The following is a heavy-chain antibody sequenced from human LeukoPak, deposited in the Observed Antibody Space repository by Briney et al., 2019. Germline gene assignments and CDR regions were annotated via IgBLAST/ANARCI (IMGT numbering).Heavy chain of an antibody. CDR3: ARDDAGYTYGLFDY. J-gene: IGHJ4*02. CDR2: ISAYNGNT. V-gene: IGHV1-18*01. Sequence: ASVKVSCKASGYTFTNYGLTWVRQAPGQGLEWMGWISAYNGNTKYAQKLQGRVTMATDTSTSTAYMELRSLRSDDTAVYYCARDDAGYTYGLFDYWGQGSLVTVSS. CDR1: GYTFTNYG. D-gene: IGHD5-18*01.